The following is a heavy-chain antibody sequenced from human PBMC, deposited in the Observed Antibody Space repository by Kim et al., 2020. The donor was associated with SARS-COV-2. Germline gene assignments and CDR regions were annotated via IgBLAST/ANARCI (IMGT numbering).Heavy chain of an antibody. CDR2: IKSKTDGGTT. J-gene: IGHJ6*02. D-gene: IGHD3-22*01. Sequence: GGSLRLSCAASGFTFSNAWMSWVRQAPGKGLEWVGRIKSKTDGGTTDYAAPVKGRFTISRDDSKNTLYLQMNSLKTEDTAVYYCTTEYYYDSSGYYSGPDYYYGMDVGGQGTTVTVSS. CDR3: TTEYYYDSSGYYSGPDYYYGMDV. V-gene: IGHV3-15*01. CDR1: GFTFSNAW.